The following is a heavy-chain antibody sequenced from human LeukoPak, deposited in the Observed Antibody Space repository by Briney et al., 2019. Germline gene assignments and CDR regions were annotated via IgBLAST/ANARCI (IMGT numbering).Heavy chain of an antibody. Sequence: SETLSLTCTVSGGSISSYYWSWIRQPPGKGLEWIGYIYYSGTTNYNPSLKSRVTISVDTSKNQFSLKLSSVTAADTAVYYCARGGYYYGSGSYYRYYYYYGMDVWGQGTTVTVSS. CDR3: ARGGYYYGSGSYYRYYYYYGMDV. D-gene: IGHD3-10*01. J-gene: IGHJ6*02. V-gene: IGHV4-59*12. CDR1: GGSISSYY. CDR2: IYYSGTT.